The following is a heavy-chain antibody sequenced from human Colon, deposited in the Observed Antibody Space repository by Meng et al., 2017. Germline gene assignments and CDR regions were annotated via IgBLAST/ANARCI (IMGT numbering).Heavy chain of an antibody. Sequence: QAQLEGSGPRLVRPSETLSLTCTVSGGSVSSGSHYWNWIRQTPGKGLEWIGYMYFSGSTNYNPSLKSRVTMSVDTSKNQFSLKLSSVTAADTALYYCARGYSSGEGYFDYWGQGTLVTVSS. CDR2: MYFSGST. J-gene: IGHJ4*02. V-gene: IGHV4-61*01. CDR1: GGSVSSGSHY. CDR3: ARGYSSGEGYFDY. D-gene: IGHD6-19*01.